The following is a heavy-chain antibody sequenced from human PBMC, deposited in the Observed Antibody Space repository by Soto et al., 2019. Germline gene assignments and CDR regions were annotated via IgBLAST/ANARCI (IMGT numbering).Heavy chain of an antibody. Sequence: SETLSLTCTVSVASISSGGYYWSWIRQHPGESLEWIGYIYYSGSTSYNPSLKSRVTISVDTSKNQFSLKLSSVTAADTAVYYCARESKYDTSGYPPWFAPWGQGTLVTVSS. CDR2: IYYSGST. CDR3: ARESKYDTSGYPPWFAP. V-gene: IGHV4-31*03. D-gene: IGHD3-22*01. CDR1: VASISSGGYY. J-gene: IGHJ5*02.